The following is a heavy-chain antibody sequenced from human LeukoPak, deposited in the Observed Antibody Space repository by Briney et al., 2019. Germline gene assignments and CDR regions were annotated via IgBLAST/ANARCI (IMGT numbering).Heavy chain of an antibody. D-gene: IGHD6-13*01. Sequence: PGGSLRLSCAVSGFTFSDYYMSWIRQAPGKGLEWVSYISSGGSTISHADSVKGRFTISRDNAKSSLYLQMNSLRVEDTAVYYCARDRHGYFDYWGQGTLVTVSS. J-gene: IGHJ4*02. V-gene: IGHV3-11*01. CDR2: ISSGGSTI. CDR1: GFTFSDYY. CDR3: ARDRHGYFDY.